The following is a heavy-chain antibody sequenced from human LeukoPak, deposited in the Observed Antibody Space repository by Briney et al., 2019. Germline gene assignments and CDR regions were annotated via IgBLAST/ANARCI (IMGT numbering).Heavy chain of an antibody. CDR2: ISWDGGST. V-gene: IGHV3-43D*03. D-gene: IGHD3-10*01. J-gene: IGHJ6*02. CDR3: AKDSYGSPIYYGSGSYYQGNYYGMDV. Sequence: PGGSLRLSCAASGFTFDDYAMHWVRQAPGKGLEWVSLISWDGGSTYYADSVKGRFTISRDNSKNSLYLQMNSLRAEDTALYYCAKDSYGSPIYYGSGSYYQGNYYGMDVWGQGTTVTVSS. CDR1: GFTFDDYA.